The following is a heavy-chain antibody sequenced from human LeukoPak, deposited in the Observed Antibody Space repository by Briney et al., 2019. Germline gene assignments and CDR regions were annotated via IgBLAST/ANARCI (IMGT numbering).Heavy chain of an antibody. CDR3: ARDLDYGEKSEDY. J-gene: IGHJ4*02. CDR2: INLSGGST. Sequence: ASVKVSCKASGYTFTTYYMHWVRQAPGQGLEWMGTINLSGGSTHYPQKFQDRVTMTRDTSTSTVYMELSSLRSEDTAVYYCARDLDYGEKSEDYWGQGTLVTVSS. D-gene: IGHD4/OR15-4a*01. V-gene: IGHV1-46*01. CDR1: GYTFTTYY.